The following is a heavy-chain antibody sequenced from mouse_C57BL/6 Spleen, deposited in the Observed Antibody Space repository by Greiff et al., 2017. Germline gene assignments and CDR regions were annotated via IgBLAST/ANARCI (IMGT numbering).Heavy chain of an antibody. Sequence: QVQLQQPGTELVKPGASVKLSCKASGYTFTSYWMHWVKQRPGQGLEWIGNINPSNGGTNYNEKFKSKATLTVDKSSSTAYMQLSSLTSEDSAVYYCAREDGNYALYYYAMDYWGQGTSVTVSS. D-gene: IGHD2-1*01. J-gene: IGHJ4*01. CDR1: GYTFTSYW. CDR3: AREDGNYALYYYAMDY. V-gene: IGHV1-53*01. CDR2: INPSNGGT.